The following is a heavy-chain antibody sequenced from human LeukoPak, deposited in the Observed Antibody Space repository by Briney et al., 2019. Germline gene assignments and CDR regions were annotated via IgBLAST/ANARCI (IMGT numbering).Heavy chain of an antibody. Sequence: GGSLRLSCAASGFTFSSYAMSWVRQAPGKGLEWVSAISGSGGSTYYADSVKGRFTISRDNSKNTLYLQMNSLRAEDTAVYYCRAVQGTPGLRRDFDYWGQGTLVTVSS. CDR2: ISGSGGST. J-gene: IGHJ4*02. CDR1: GFTFSSYA. V-gene: IGHV3-23*01. CDR3: RAVQGTPGLRRDFDY. D-gene: IGHD5/OR15-5a*01.